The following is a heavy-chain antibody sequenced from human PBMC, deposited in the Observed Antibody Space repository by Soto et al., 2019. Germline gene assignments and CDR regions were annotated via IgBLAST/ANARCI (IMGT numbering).Heavy chain of an antibody. V-gene: IGHV3-23*01. Sequence: GGSLRLSCAASGFTFSSYAMSWVRQAPGKGLEWVSAIRGSGGSTYYADSVKGRFTISRDNSKNTLYLQMNSLRAEDTAVYYCAKDSGQWLVEDFVYWGQGTLVTVSS. CDR1: GFTFSSYA. CDR2: IRGSGGST. D-gene: IGHD6-19*01. J-gene: IGHJ4*02. CDR3: AKDSGQWLVEDFVY.